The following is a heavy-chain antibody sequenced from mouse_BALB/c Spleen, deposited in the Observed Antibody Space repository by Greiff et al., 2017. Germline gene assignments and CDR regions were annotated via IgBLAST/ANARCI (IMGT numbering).Heavy chain of an antibody. CDR1: GYTFTSYW. CDR3: ARSPYGNYFDY. J-gene: IGHJ2*01. CDR2: IDPENGNT. V-gene: IGHV14-1*02. D-gene: IGHD2-10*02. Sequence: EVQLQQPGAELVRPGASVKLSCKASGYTFTSYWINWVKQRPGQGLEWIGWIDPENGNTIYDPKFQGKASITADTSSNTAYLQLSSLTSEDTAVYYCARSPYGNYFDYWGQGTTLTVSS.